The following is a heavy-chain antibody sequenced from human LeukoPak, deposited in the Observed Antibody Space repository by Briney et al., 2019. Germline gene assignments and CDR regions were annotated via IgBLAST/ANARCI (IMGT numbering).Heavy chain of an antibody. CDR3: ARDWRVGATPLYYFDY. CDR1: GYTFTSYG. Sequence: ASVKVSCKASGYTFTSYGISWVRQAPGQGLEWMGWISAYNGNTNYAQKLQGRVTMTTDTSTSTAYMELRSLRSDDTAVYYCARDWRVGATPLYYFDYWGQGTLVTVSS. CDR2: ISAYNGNT. D-gene: IGHD1-26*01. V-gene: IGHV1-18*01. J-gene: IGHJ4*02.